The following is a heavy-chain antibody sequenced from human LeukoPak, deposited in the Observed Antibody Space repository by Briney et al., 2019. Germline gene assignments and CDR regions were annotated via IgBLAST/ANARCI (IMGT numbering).Heavy chain of an antibody. CDR2: IYYSGST. CDR1: GGSISSSSYY. V-gene: IGHV4-39*07. CDR3: ARDIKGVVVAASPPHYYYYGMDV. Sequence: SETLSLTCTVSGGSISSSSYYWGWIRQPPGKGLEWIGSIYYSGSTNYNPSLKSRVTMSVDTSKNQFSLKLSSVTAADTAVYYCARDIKGVVVAASPPHYYYYGMDVWGQGTTVTVSS. D-gene: IGHD2-15*01. J-gene: IGHJ6*02.